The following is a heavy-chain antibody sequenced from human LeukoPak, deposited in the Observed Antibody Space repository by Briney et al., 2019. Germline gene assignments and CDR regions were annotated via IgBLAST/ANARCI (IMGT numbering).Heavy chain of an antibody. CDR2: ISSSSSYI. J-gene: IGHJ4*02. CDR1: GFTFSSYS. CDR3: ARGESNYDFWSGYYPYFDY. V-gene: IGHV3-21*01. Sequence: PGGSLRLSCAASGFTFSSYSMNWVRQAPGKGLEWVSSISSSSSYIYYADSVKGRFTISRDNAKNSLYLQMNSLRAEDTAVYYCARGESNYDFWSGYYPYFDYWGQGTLVTVSS. D-gene: IGHD3-3*01.